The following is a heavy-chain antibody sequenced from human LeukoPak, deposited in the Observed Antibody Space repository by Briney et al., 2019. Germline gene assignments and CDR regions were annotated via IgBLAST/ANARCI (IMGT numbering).Heavy chain of an antibody. CDR1: GGTFSSYA. J-gene: IGHJ4*02. CDR2: IIPIFGTA. D-gene: IGHD6-13*01. Sequence: ASVKVSCKASGGTFSSYAISWVRQAPGQGLEWMGGIIPIFGTANYAQKFQGRVTITTDESTSTAYMELSSLRSEDTAVYYCARGGIAAADLFDYWGQGTLVTVSS. CDR3: ARGGIAAADLFDY. V-gene: IGHV1-69*05.